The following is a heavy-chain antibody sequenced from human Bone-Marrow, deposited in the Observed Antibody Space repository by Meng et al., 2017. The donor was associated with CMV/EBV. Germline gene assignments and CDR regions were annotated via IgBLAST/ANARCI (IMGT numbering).Heavy chain of an antibody. J-gene: IGHJ4*02. CDR2: ISPSGDIR. CDR3: YFYRAGTDY. CDR1: GLTFSDSY. Sequence: LSCAASGLTFSDSYITGIRQAPGKGMEWVSYISPSGDIRSYADSVKGRFSISRDNAKNSLYLQMDSLRAEDTAVYYCYFYRAGTDYWGQGTLVTVSS. V-gene: IGHV3-11*01. D-gene: IGHD3-10*01.